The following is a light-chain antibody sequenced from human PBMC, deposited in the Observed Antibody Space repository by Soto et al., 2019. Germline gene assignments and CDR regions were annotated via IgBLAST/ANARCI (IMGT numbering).Light chain of an antibody. CDR3: QQRYNWPIT. CDR2: DAS. CDR1: QSVSSY. V-gene: IGKV3-11*01. Sequence: EIVLTQSPATLSLSPGERATLCFRASQSVSSYLAWYQQKPGQAPRLLIYDASNRATGIPARFSGSGSGTDFTLTISSLEPEDFSVYYCQQRYNWPITFGQGTRLEI. J-gene: IGKJ5*01.